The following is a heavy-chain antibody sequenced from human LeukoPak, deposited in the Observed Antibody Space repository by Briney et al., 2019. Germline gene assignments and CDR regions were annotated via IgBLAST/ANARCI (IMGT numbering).Heavy chain of an antibody. D-gene: IGHD1-14*01. CDR3: AKGKVNHDGAFDF. Sequence: PGGSLRLSCAASKFIFSSYTMNWVRQAPGKGLEWVAYISESSSYIYYADSVKGRFTISRDNSKRTLSLQMNSLRAEDTAIYYCAKGKVNHDGAFDFWGQGTTVTVSS. J-gene: IGHJ3*01. CDR1: KFIFSSYT. CDR2: ISESSSYI. V-gene: IGHV3-21*04.